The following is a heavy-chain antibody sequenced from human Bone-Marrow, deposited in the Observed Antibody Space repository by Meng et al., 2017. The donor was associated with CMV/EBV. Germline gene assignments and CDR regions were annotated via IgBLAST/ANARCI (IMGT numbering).Heavy chain of an antibody. CDR2: IYYSGST. V-gene: IGHV4-39*07. CDR3: ARLRWRYCSSTSCYGYYYYYGMDV. Sequence: SETLSLTCTVSGGSISSSSYYWGWIRQPPGKGLEWIGSIYYSGSTYYNPSLKSRVTISVDTSKNQFSVKLSSVTAADTAVYYCARLRWRYCSSTSCYGYYYYYGMDVWGQGTTVTVSS. D-gene: IGHD2-2*01. CDR1: GGSISSSSYY. J-gene: IGHJ6*02.